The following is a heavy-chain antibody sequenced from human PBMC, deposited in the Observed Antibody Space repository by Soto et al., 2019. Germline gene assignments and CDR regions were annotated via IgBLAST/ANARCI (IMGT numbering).Heavy chain of an antibody. V-gene: IGHV3-30*03. D-gene: IGHD3-3*01. CDR1: GFTFSSYG. J-gene: IGHJ6*04. CDR2: ISYDGSNK. CDR3: ARDKYYDSHMDV. Sequence: PGGSLRLSCAASGFTFSSYGMHWVRQAPGKGLEWVAVISYDGSNKYYADSVKGRFTVSRDNSKNTLYLQMNSLRAEDTAVYYCARDKYYDSHMDVWGKGTTVTVSS.